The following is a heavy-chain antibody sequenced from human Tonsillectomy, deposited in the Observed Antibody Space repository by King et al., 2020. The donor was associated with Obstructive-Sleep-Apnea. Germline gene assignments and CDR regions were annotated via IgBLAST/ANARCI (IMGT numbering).Heavy chain of an antibody. CDR2: IIPIFGTA. Sequence: QLVQSVAEVKKPGSSVKVSCKASGGTFSSYAISWVRQASGQGLEWMGGIIPIFGTANYAQKIQGRVTITADESTSTASMELSSLRSEDTAVYYCARGRRGDYGYSSFDYWGQGTLVTVSS. D-gene: IGHD3-10*01. CDR1: GGTFSSYA. V-gene: IGHV1-69*01. J-gene: IGHJ4*02. CDR3: ARGRRGDYGYSSFDY.